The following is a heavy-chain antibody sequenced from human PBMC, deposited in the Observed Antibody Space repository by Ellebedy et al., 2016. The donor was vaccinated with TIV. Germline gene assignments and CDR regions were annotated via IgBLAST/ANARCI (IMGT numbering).Heavy chain of an antibody. V-gene: IGHV3-74*01. CDR1: GFTFSNCW. CDR2: IMSYGITT. J-gene: IGHJ3*02. CDR3: ARGREGAFDI. Sequence: ESLKISCSASGFTFSNCWLYWLRHGPGKGLVWVSRIMSYGITTSYADSVKGRFTISRDNANHTLYLQVNSLRAEDTAVYYGARGREGAFDIWGQGTTVTVAS.